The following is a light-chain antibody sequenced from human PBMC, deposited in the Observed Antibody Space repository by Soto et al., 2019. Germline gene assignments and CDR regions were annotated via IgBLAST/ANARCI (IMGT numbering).Light chain of an antibody. CDR1: SSDVGGYNF. CDR2: AVS. V-gene: IGLV2-14*01. Sequence: QSALTQPASVSGSPGQSITISCTGTSSDVGGYNFVSWYQQHPGKAPKLMIYAVSNRPSGVPHRFSGSKSGNTASLTISGLQAEDEADYYCSSYTSSSSTLVVFGGGTKVTVL. J-gene: IGLJ2*01. CDR3: SSYTSSSSTLVV.